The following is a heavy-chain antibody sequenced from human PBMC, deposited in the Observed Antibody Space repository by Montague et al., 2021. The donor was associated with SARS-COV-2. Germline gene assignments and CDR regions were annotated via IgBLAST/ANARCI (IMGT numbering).Heavy chain of an antibody. Sequence: SETLSLTCSVSGGSTSNYYWTWIRQSPGKGPQWIGYIFYTGSTKFNPSLKSRVSMSLDTSKNHFSLRLSAATAADTARYYCARAQNICFIANCVNYFDLWGLGALVTVSS. CDR2: IFYTGST. CDR3: ARAQNICFIANCVNYFDL. J-gene: IGHJ4*02. D-gene: IGHD2-15*01. V-gene: IGHV4-59*01. CDR1: GGSTSNYY.